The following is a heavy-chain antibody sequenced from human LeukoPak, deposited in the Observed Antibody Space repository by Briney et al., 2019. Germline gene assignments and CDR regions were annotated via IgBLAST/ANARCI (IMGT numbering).Heavy chain of an antibody. CDR2: IYYSGST. D-gene: IGHD1-1*01. Sequence: NSSETLSLTCTVSGGSISSYYWSWIRQPAGKGLEWIAYIYYSGSTNYNPSLKSRVTISVDTSKNQFSLKLTSVTAADTAVYFCARISTRVFDSWGQGTLVTVSS. CDR1: GGSISSYY. V-gene: IGHV4-59*12. CDR3: ARISTRVFDS. J-gene: IGHJ4*02.